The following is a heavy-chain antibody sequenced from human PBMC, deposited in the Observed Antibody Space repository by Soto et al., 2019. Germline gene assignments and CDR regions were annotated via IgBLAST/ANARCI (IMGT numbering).Heavy chain of an antibody. Sequence: QVQLVESGGGVVQPGRSLRLSCAASGFTFSSYAIHWVRQAPGKGLEWVAVISYDGSNKNYADSVKGRFTISRDNSKNTLYLQMNSLRAEDTAVYYCASPRDIVDPLYYFGMDVWGQGTTVTVSS. CDR1: GFTFSSYA. D-gene: IGHD5-12*01. CDR2: ISYDGSNK. V-gene: IGHV3-30-3*01. J-gene: IGHJ6*02. CDR3: ASPRDIVDPLYYFGMDV.